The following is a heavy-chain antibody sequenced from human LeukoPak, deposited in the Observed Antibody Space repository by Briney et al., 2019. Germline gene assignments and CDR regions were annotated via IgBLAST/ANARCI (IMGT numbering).Heavy chain of an antibody. V-gene: IGHV3-9*03. CDR2: ISWNSGSI. D-gene: IGHD1-26*01. Sequence: GGSLRLSCAASGFTFDDYAMHWVRRAPGKGLEWVSGISWNSGSIGYADSVKGRFTISRDNAKNSLYLQMNSLRAEDMALYYCAKGRIVGATTGAFDIWGQGTMVTVSS. CDR3: AKGRIVGATTGAFDI. CDR1: GFTFDDYA. J-gene: IGHJ3*02.